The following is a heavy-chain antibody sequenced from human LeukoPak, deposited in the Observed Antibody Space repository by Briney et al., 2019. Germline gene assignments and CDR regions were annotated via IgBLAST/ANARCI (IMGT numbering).Heavy chain of an antibody. CDR3: ARGGITIFGVVIKFNRFDP. D-gene: IGHD3-3*01. V-gene: IGHV1-18*01. Sequence: ASVKVSCKASGYTFTSYGISWVRQAPGQGLEWMGWISAYNGNTNYAQKLQGRVTMTTDTSTSTAYMELRSLRSDDTAVYYCARGGITIFGVVIKFNRFDPWGQGTLVTVSS. CDR1: GYTFTSYG. CDR2: ISAYNGNT. J-gene: IGHJ5*02.